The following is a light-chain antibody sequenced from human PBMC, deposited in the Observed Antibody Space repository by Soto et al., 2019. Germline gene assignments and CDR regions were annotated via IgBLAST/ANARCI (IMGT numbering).Light chain of an antibody. V-gene: IGKV3-11*01. CDR3: QQLSNWPSLT. CDR2: DAS. J-gene: IGKJ4*01. CDR1: QSISSN. Sequence: EIVMTQSRSTLSLSPGERATLSCRASQSISSNLAWYQQKPGQAPRLLISDASNRATGIPARFSGSGSETDLKLTISSIDHEDYAVYYGQQLSNWPSLTCGGGTKVAIK.